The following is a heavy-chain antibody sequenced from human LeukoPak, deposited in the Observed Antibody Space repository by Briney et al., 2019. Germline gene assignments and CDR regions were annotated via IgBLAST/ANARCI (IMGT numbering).Heavy chain of an antibody. V-gene: IGHV7-4-1*02. CDR3: ARIGYGDYDTYHTNY. CDR2: INTNTGNP. J-gene: IGHJ4*02. D-gene: IGHD4-17*01. CDR1: GYTFTSYA. Sequence: ASVKVSCKASGYTFTSYAMNWVRQAPGQGLERMGWINTNTGNPTYAQGFTGRFVFSLDTSVSTAYLQISSLKAEDTAVYYCARIGYGDYDTYHTNYWGQGTLVTVSS.